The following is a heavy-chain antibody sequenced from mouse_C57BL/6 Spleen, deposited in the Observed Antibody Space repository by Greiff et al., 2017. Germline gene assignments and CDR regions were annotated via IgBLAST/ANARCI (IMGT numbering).Heavy chain of an antibody. CDR3: AFITTVVATDY. CDR2: IHPNSGST. J-gene: IGHJ2*01. V-gene: IGHV1-64*01. CDR1: GYTFTSYW. D-gene: IGHD1-1*01. Sequence: VKLQQPGAELVKPGASVKLSCKASGYTFTSYWMHWVKQRPGQGLEWIGMIHPNSGSTNYNEKFKSKATLTVDKSSSTAYMQLSSLTSEDSAVYYCAFITTVVATDYWGQGTTLTVAS.